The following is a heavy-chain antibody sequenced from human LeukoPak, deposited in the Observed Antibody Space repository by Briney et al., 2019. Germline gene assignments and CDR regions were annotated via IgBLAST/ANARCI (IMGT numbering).Heavy chain of an antibody. CDR1: GYTLSSYA. V-gene: IGHV3-23*01. CDR2: ISGSGGST. CDR3: AKSSMVRGVFKSDY. Sequence: GGSLRLSCAACGYTLSSYATRWVPHSPGKGREWVSAISGSGGSTYYADSVKGRFTISRDNSKNTLYQQMNSLRAEDTAVYYCAKSSMVRGVFKSDYWGQGTLVTVSS. J-gene: IGHJ4*02. D-gene: IGHD3-10*01.